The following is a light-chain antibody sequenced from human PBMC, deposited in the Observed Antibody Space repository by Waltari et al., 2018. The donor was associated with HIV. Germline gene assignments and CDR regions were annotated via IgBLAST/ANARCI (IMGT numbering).Light chain of an antibody. Sequence: QSALTQPASVSGSPGQSITISCTGTSSDVGGYNYVSWYQQHPGQAPNLMIYDVSKRPSGVSNRFSGSKSGNTASLTISGLQAEDEADYYCSSYTSSSTNVVFGGGTKLTVL. J-gene: IGLJ2*01. CDR2: DVS. CDR3: SSYTSSSTNVV. CDR1: SSDVGGYNY. V-gene: IGLV2-14*01.